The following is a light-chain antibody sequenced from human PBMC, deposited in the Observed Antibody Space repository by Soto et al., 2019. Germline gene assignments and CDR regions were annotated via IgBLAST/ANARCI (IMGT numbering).Light chain of an antibody. V-gene: IGKV3-20*01. J-gene: IGKJ2*01. Sequence: EVVLTQSPGTLSLSPGERATLPCRASQSVSNNYLAGYQQKPGQSPKLLIFGSSDRATGIPDRFSGSGSGTDFTLTISSLEPEDFAVYYCQQYGSSPPYTFGQGTKLEIK. CDR2: GSS. CDR3: QQYGSSPPYT. CDR1: QSVSNNY.